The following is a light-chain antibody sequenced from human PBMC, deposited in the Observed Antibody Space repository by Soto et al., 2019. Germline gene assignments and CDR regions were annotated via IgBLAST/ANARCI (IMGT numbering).Light chain of an antibody. V-gene: IGLV2-14*01. CDR2: DVS. J-gene: IGLJ1*01. Sequence: QSVLTQPASVSGSPGQSIAISCTGTSSDVGGYNYVSWYQQHPGKAPKLMVYDVSNRPSGVSNRVSGSKSGNTASLTISGLQAEDEADYYCSSYTSSSTYVFGPGTKLTVL. CDR3: SSYTSSSTYV. CDR1: SSDVGGYNY.